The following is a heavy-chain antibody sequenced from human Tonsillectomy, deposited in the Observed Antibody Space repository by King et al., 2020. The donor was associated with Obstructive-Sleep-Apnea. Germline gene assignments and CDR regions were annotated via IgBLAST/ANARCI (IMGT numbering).Heavy chain of an antibody. CDR3: ARDRGSGSYTEKYYFDY. V-gene: IGHV3-48*04. D-gene: IGHD3-10*01. CDR1: GFTFSSYS. CDR2: ISSSSSTI. J-gene: IGHJ4*02. Sequence: VQLVESGGGLVQPGGFLRLSCAASGFTFSSYSMNWVRQAPGKGLEWVSYISSSSSTIYYADSVKGRFTISRDNAKNSLYLQMNSLRAEDTAVYYCARDRGSGSYTEKYYFDYWGQGTLVTVSS.